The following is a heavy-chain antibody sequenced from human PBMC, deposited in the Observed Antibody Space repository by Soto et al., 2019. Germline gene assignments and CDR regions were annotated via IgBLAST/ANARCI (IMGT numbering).Heavy chain of an antibody. CDR2: ISNNGGST. CDR3: ARDRHSSGWYFGMDV. D-gene: IGHD6-19*01. Sequence: PGGSLRLSCAASGFTFRSYAMHWVRQAPGKGLEYVSGISNNGGSTYYADSVKGRFTISRDNSKNTLYLQMGSLRAEDMAVYYCARDRHSSGWYFGMDVWGKGTTVTVSS. CDR1: GFTFRSYA. V-gene: IGHV3-64*02. J-gene: IGHJ6*04.